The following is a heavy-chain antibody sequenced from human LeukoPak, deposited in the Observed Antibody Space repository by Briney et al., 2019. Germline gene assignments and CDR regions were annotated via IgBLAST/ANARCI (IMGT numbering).Heavy chain of an antibody. CDR2: IYYSGST. D-gene: IGHD3-3*01. CDR1: GGPISSGGYY. Sequence: SETLSLTCTVSGGPISSGGYYWSWIRQHPGKGLEWNGYIYYSGSTYYNPSLKSRVTISVDTSKNQFSLKLSSVTAADTAVYYCARVTKNFWSGYRFFHPDYWGQGTLVTVSS. CDR3: ARVTKNFWSGYRFFHPDY. J-gene: IGHJ4*02. V-gene: IGHV4-31*03.